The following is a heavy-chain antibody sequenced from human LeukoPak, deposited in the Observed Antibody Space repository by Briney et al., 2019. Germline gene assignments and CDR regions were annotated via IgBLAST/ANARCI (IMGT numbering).Heavy chain of an antibody. V-gene: IGHV3-21*01. J-gene: IGHJ4*02. CDR3: ARDSIGIAVAKDY. D-gene: IGHD6-19*01. Sequence: GGSLRLSCAASGFTFSSYSMNWVRQAPGKGLEWVSSISSSSSYIYYADSVKGRFTISRDNAKNSLYLQMNSLRAEDTAVYYCARDSIGIAVAKDYWGQGTLVTVSS. CDR2: ISSSSSYI. CDR1: GFTFSSYS.